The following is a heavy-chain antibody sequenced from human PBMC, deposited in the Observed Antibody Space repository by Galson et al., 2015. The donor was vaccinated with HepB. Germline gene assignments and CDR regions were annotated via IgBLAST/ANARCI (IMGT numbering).Heavy chain of an antibody. CDR1: GYTFTGYY. CDR3: ARERNSGAAFDI. D-gene: IGHD4-17*01. Sequence: SVKVSCKASGYTFTGYYIHWVRQAPGQGLEWMGWINPNSGGTNYAQKFQAWVTMTRDTSINTAYMELSRLRSDDTALYYCARERNSGAAFDIWGQGTMVSVSS. CDR2: INPNSGGT. J-gene: IGHJ3*02. V-gene: IGHV1-2*04.